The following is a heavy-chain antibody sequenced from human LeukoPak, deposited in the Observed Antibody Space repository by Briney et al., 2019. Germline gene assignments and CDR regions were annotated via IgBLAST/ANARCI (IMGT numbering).Heavy chain of an antibody. D-gene: IGHD1-1*01. CDR3: ARDLSRWHWKAWFDP. CDR1: GFTFSDYY. Sequence: KPGGSLRLSCAASGFTFSDYYMSWIRQAPGKGLEWVSYISSSGSTIYYADSVKGRFTISRDNSRNSIYLDMNSLRVEDTAVYHCARDLSRWHWKAWFDPWGQGTLVTVSS. V-gene: IGHV3-11*04. CDR2: ISSSGSTI. J-gene: IGHJ5*02.